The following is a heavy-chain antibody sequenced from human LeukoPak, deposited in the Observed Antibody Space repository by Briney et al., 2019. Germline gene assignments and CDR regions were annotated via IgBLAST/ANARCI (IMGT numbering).Heavy chain of an antibody. CDR2: INPSGGST. V-gene: IGHV1-46*01. D-gene: IGHD1-26*01. Sequence: ASVKVSCKASGYTFTSYYMHWVRQAPGQELEWMGIINPSGGSTRYAQKFQGRVTMTRDMSTSTVYMELSSLRSEDAAVYYCARDDKGGSYGWRYYYYYYMDVWGKGTTVTVSS. CDR3: ARDDKGGSYGWRYYYYYYMDV. CDR1: GYTFTSYY. J-gene: IGHJ6*03.